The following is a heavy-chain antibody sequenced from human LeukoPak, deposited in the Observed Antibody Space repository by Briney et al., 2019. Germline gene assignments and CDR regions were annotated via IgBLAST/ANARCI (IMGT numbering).Heavy chain of an antibody. CDR3: ARMGDYSNYVKGFDP. V-gene: IGHV4-38-2*01. CDR2: IYHGRNT. J-gene: IGHJ5*02. D-gene: IGHD4-11*01. CDR1: DYSISSGYF. Sequence: PSETLSLTCAGSDYSISSGYFWGWIRQPPGKGLEWIGSIYHGRNTYYNPSLKSRVTISVDTSKNQFSLKLSSVTAADMAVYYCARMGDYSNYVKGFDPWGQGTLVTVSS.